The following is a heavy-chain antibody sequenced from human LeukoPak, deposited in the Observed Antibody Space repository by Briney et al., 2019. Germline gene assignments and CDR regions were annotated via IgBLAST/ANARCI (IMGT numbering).Heavy chain of an antibody. CDR2: INPSGGST. Sequence: ASVKVSCKASGYTFTSYYTHWVRQAPGQGLEWMGIINPSGGSTSYAQKFQGRITMTRDTSTSTVYMELSSLRSEDTAVYYCARNYYGSGPGGAFDIWGQGTMVTVSS. CDR3: ARNYYGSGPGGAFDI. V-gene: IGHV1-46*01. D-gene: IGHD3-10*01. CDR1: GYTFTSYY. J-gene: IGHJ3*02.